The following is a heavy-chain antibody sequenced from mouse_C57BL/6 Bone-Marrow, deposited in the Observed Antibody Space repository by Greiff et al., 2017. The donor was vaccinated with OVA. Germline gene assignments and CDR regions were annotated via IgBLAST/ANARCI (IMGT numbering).Heavy chain of an antibody. D-gene: IGHD1-1*01. V-gene: IGHV5-17*01. CDR3: ARTTVVAFDY. Sequence: EVQLQESGGGLVKPGGSLKLSCAASGFTFSDYGMHWVRQAPEKGLEWVAYISSGSSTIYYADTVKGRFTISRDNDKNTLLQQMTSLRSEDTAMYYCARTTVVAFDYWGQGTTLTVSS. CDR1: GFTFSDYG. CDR2: ISSGSSTI. J-gene: IGHJ2*01.